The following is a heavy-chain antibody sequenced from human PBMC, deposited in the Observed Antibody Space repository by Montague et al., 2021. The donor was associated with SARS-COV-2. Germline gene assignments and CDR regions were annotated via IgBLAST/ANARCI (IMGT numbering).Heavy chain of an antibody. CDR2: IFHSGTT. CDR1: GASIISSGYY. Sequence: SETLSLTCTVSGASIISSGYYWGWVRQPPGRGQEWIGSIFHSGTTHHNPSLESRVTISADRSKNQFSLRLSSVTAADTAVYYCARHEKMLVTPGFDFWGQGTLGTVSS. CDR3: ARHEKMLVTPGFDF. D-gene: IGHD4-23*01. J-gene: IGHJ4*02. V-gene: IGHV4-39*01.